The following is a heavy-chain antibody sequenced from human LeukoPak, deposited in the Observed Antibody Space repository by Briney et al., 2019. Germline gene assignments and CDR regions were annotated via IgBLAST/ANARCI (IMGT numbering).Heavy chain of an antibody. D-gene: IGHD2-8*01. V-gene: IGHV3-66*01. J-gene: IGHJ4*02. Sequence: GGSLRLSCAASGFTVSSNYMSCVRQAPGKGLEWGSVIYSGGSTYYADSVKGRFTISRDNSKNTLYLQMNSLRAEDTAVYYCARGYCTNGVCYSLDYWGQGTLVTVSS. CDR1: GFTVSSNY. CDR3: ARGYCTNGVCYSLDY. CDR2: IYSGGST.